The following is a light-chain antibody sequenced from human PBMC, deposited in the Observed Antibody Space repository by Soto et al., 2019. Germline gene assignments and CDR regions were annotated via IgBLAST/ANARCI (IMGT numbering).Light chain of an antibody. Sequence: DIQLTQSPSFLSASVGDRVTITCRASQGINSYLAWYQQTPGKAPKLLIYATSTLQTGVPSRFSGSGSGTEFTLTITSLQPEDFASYYCHQFNSYPLPSTFGHGTRVEIK. CDR2: ATS. J-gene: IGKJ3*01. V-gene: IGKV1-9*01. CDR1: QGINSY. CDR3: HQFNSYPLPST.